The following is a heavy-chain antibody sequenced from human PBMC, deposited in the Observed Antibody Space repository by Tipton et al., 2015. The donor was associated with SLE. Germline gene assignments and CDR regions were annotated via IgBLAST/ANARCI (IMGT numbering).Heavy chain of an antibody. CDR3: ARDLGAGGSFDN. CDR1: GGSITDYY. CDR2: IYYSGST. D-gene: IGHD6-13*01. Sequence: TLSLTCTVSGGSITDYYWSWIRQPPGKGLEWIGYIYYSGSTNHNPSLKSRIIISVDTSKNRFSRKLSSVTPADTAVYYCARDLGAGGSFDNWGQGALVTVSS. J-gene: IGHJ4*02. V-gene: IGHV4-59*01.